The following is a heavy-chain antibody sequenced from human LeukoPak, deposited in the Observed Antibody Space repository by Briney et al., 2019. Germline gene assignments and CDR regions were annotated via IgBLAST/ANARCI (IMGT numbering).Heavy chain of an antibody. CDR1: GFTFSGYW. J-gene: IGHJ3*02. Sequence: GGSLRLSCAASGFTFSGYWMSWVRQAPGKGLEWVANIKQDGSEKYYVDSVKGRFTISRDNAKNSLYLQMNSLRAEDTAVYYCASIVGATTLLDAFDIWGQGTMVTVSS. CDR2: IKQDGSEK. V-gene: IGHV3-7*01. D-gene: IGHD1-26*01. CDR3: ASIVGATTLLDAFDI.